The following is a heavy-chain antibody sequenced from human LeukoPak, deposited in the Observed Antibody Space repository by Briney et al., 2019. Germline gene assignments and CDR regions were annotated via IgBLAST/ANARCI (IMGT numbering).Heavy chain of an antibody. V-gene: IGHV3-33*01. CDR2: IWYDGSNK. CDR3: ARDRWDSSSWYWDFDY. J-gene: IGHJ4*02. CDR1: GFTFSSYG. D-gene: IGHD6-13*01. Sequence: PGGSLRLSCAASGFTFSSYGMHWVRQAPGKGLEWVAVIWYDGSNKYYADSVKGRFTISRDNSKNTLYLQMNSLRAEDTAVYYCARDRWDSSSWYWDFDYWGQGTLVTVSS.